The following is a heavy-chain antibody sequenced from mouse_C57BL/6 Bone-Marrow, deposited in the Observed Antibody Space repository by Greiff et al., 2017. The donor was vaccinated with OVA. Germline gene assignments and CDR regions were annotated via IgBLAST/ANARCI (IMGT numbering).Heavy chain of an antibody. CDR3: ARSIITTAMDY. J-gene: IGHJ4*01. Sequence: EVHLVESGGGLVQPGGSLSLSCAASGFTFTDYYMSWVRQPPGKALEWLGFIRNKANGYTTEYSASVKGRFTISRYNSQSILYLQMNALRAEDSATYYCARSIITTAMDYWGQGTSVTVSS. D-gene: IGHD1-1*01. V-gene: IGHV7-3*01. CDR2: IRNKANGYTT. CDR1: GFTFTDYY.